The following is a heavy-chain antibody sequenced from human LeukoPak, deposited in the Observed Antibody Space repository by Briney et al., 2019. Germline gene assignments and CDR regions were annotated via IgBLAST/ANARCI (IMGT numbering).Heavy chain of an antibody. V-gene: IGHV4-38-2*01. CDR2: IHHSGST. Sequence: SETLSLTCAVSGYSMSSGYYWGWIRQPPGKGLEWIGSIHHSGSTYYNPSLKSRVTISVDTSKNQFSLKLSSVTAADTAVYYCARGPPRFVSYWGQGTLVTVSS. D-gene: IGHD5-24*01. CDR1: GYSMSSGYY. CDR3: ARGPPRFVSY. J-gene: IGHJ4*02.